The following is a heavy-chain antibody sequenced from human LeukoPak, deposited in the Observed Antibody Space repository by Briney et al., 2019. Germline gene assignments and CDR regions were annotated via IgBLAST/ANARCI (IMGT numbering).Heavy chain of an antibody. CDR1: GYTFTSYY. J-gene: IGHJ4*02. CDR2: INPSGGST. CDR3: ALYYDSSGYRI. V-gene: IGHV1-46*01. Sequence: ASVKVSCKASGYTFTSYYVHWVRQAPGEGLEWMGIINPSGGSTSYAQKFQGRVTMTRDMSTSTVYMELSSLRSEDTAVYYCALYYDSSGYRIWGQGTLVTVSA. D-gene: IGHD3-22*01.